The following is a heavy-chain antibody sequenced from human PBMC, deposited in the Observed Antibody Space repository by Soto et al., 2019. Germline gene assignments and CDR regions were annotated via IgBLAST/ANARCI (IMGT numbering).Heavy chain of an antibody. D-gene: IGHD6-6*01. CDR1: GGSFSGYY. CDR3: ARDHGSSSSSGVDY. Sequence: SETLSLTCAVYGGSFSGYYWSWIRQPPGKGLEWIGEINHSGSTNYNPSLKSRVTISVDTSKNQFSLKLSSVTAADTAVYYCARDHGSSSSSGVDYWGQGTLVTVSS. CDR2: INHSGST. V-gene: IGHV4-34*01. J-gene: IGHJ4*02.